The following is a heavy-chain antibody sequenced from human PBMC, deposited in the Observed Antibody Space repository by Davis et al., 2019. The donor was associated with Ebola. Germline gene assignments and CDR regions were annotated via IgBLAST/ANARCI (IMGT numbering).Heavy chain of an antibody. J-gene: IGHJ4*02. Sequence: PSETLSLTCTVSGGSVSSGSYYWSWIQQPPGKGLEWIGYIYYSGSTNYNPSLKSRVTISVDTSKNQFSLKLSSVTAADTAVYYCARQGCSSTSCSFDYWGQGTLVTVPS. CDR3: ARQGCSSTSCSFDY. CDR2: IYYSGST. CDR1: GGSVSSGSYY. V-gene: IGHV4-61*01. D-gene: IGHD2-2*01.